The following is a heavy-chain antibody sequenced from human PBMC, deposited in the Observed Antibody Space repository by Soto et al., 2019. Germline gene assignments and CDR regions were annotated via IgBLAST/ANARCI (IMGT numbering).Heavy chain of an antibody. J-gene: IGHJ3*02. D-gene: IGHD3-10*01. CDR2: IYSGGST. V-gene: IGHV3-53*01. CDR1: GFTVSSNY. Sequence: HPGGSLRLSCAASGFTVSSNYMSWVRQAPGKGLEWVSVIYSGGSTYYADSVKGRFTISRDNSKNTLYLQMNSLRAEDTAVYYCARGLMVRGVPKGDAFDIWGQGTMVTVSS. CDR3: ARGLMVRGVPKGDAFDI.